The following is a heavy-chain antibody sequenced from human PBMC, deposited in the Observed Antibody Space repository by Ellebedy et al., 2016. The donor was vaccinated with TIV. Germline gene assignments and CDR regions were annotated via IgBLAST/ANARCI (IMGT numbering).Heavy chain of an antibody. D-gene: IGHD2-2*01. Sequence: GESLKISCKGSGYSFTSYWISWVRQMPGKGLEWMGRIDPSDSYTNYSPSFQGHVTISDDKSISTAYLQWSSLKASDTAMYYCARHEDCSSTSCYERKGDIVWFDPWGQGTLVTVSS. J-gene: IGHJ5*02. V-gene: IGHV5-10-1*01. CDR1: GYSFTSYW. CDR2: IDPSDSYT. CDR3: ARHEDCSSTSCYERKGDIVWFDP.